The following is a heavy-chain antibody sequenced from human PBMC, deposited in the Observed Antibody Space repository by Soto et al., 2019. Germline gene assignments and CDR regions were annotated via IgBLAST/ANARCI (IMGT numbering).Heavy chain of an antibody. Sequence: QVQLVQSGAEVKKPGASVKVSCKASGYTFTSYGINWVRQAPGQGLEWMGWISAYNGNTNNAQKLQGRGTMTTDTSTSTAYMELRSLRSDDTAVYYCARVITGTTFYYYYGMDVWGQGTTVTVSS. D-gene: IGHD1-7*01. J-gene: IGHJ6*02. CDR2: ISAYNGNT. CDR1: GYTFTSYG. CDR3: ARVITGTTFYYYYGMDV. V-gene: IGHV1-18*01.